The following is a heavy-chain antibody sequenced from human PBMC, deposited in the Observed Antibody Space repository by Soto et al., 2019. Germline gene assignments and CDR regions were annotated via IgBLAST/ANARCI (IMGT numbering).Heavy chain of an antibody. CDR3: AREERGLDAFDI. CDR1: GGSFSGYY. CDR2: IYYSGST. D-gene: IGHD3-10*01. V-gene: IGHV4-59*01. J-gene: IGHJ3*02. Sequence: LSLTCAVYGGSFSGYYWSWIRQPPGRGLEWIGYIYYSGSTNYNPSLKSRVTISVDTSKNQFSLKLSSVAAADTAVYYCAREERGLDAFDIWGQGTMVTVSS.